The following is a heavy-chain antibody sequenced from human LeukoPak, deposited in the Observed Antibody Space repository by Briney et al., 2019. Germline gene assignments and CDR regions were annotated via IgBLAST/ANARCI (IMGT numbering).Heavy chain of an antibody. CDR1: GGTFSSYA. J-gene: IGHJ3*02. CDR2: IIPIFGTA. CDR3: ARDMGYGGNSQAVAFGI. Sequence: ASVKVSCKASGGTFSSYAISWVRQAPGQGLEWMGGIIPIFGTANYAQKFQGRVTITADESTSTAYMELSSLRSEDTAVYYCARDMGYGGNSQAVAFGIWGQGTMVTVSS. D-gene: IGHD4-23*01. V-gene: IGHV1-69*13.